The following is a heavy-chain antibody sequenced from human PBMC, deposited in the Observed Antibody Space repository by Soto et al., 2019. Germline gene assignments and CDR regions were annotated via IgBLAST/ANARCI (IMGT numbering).Heavy chain of an antibody. J-gene: IGHJ3*02. V-gene: IGHV5-51*01. CDR1: GYSFTSYW. D-gene: IGHD3-22*01. CDR2: IYPVDSDT. Sequence: PGESLKISCKGSGYSFTSYWIGWVRQMPGKGLGWMGIIYPVDSDTRYSPSFQGQVTISADKSISTAYLQWSSLKASDTAMYYCATASDTYYDSSVYWTDAFDIWGQGTMVTVSS. CDR3: ATASDTYYDSSVYWTDAFDI.